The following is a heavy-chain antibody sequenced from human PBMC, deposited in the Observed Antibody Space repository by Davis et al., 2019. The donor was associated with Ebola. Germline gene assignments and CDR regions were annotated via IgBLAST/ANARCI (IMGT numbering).Heavy chain of an antibody. J-gene: IGHJ6*02. D-gene: IGHD3-3*01. V-gene: IGHV3-30*18. CDR2: ISYDGSNK. CDR3: AKVDRVYYDFWSGYYGGGMDV. Sequence: GESLKISCAASGFTFSSYGMHWVRQAPGKGLEWVAVISYDGSNKYYADSVKGRFTISRDNSKNTLYLQMNSLRAEDTAVYYCAKVDRVYYDFWSGYYGGGMDVWGQG. CDR1: GFTFSSYG.